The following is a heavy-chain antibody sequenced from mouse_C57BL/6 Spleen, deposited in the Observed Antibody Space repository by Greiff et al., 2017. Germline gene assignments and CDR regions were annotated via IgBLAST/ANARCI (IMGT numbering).Heavy chain of an antibody. CDR1: GYTFTSYW. J-gene: IGHJ2*01. CDR3: ASLTDYLDY. Sequence: QVQLKQPGAELVKPGASVKVSCKASGYTFTSYWMHWVKQRPGQGLEWIGRIHPSDSDTNYNQKFKGKATLTVDKSSSTAYMQLSSLTSDGSAVYYCASLTDYLDYWGQGTTLTVSS. CDR2: IHPSDSDT. V-gene: IGHV1-74*01.